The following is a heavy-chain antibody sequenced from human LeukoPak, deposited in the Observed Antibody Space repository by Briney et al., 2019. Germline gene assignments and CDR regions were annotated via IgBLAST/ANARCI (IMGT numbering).Heavy chain of an antibody. Sequence: GGSLRPSCAASGFTFSSYGMNWVRQAPGKGPEWVSYISSSSSTIYYADSVKGRFTVSRDNAKNSLYLQMNSLRDGDTAVYYCARGPYSGSYHYYDYWGQGTLVTVSS. J-gene: IGHJ4*02. D-gene: IGHD1-26*01. CDR1: GFTFSSYG. CDR2: ISSSSSTI. V-gene: IGHV3-48*02. CDR3: ARGPYSGSYHYYDY.